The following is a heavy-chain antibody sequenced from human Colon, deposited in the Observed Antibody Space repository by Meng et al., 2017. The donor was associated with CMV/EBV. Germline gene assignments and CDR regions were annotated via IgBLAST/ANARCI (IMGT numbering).Heavy chain of an antibody. V-gene: IGHV4-61*01. CDR1: GGSVSSGSYY. Sequence: GSLRLSCTVSGGSVSSGSYYWSWIRQPPGKGLEWIGYIYYSGSTNYNPSLKSRVTISVDTSKNQFSLKLSSVTAADTAVYYCARGPSSIAVAGSFDYWGQGTLVTVSS. CDR3: ARGPSSIAVAGSFDY. D-gene: IGHD6-19*01. J-gene: IGHJ4*02. CDR2: IYYSGST.